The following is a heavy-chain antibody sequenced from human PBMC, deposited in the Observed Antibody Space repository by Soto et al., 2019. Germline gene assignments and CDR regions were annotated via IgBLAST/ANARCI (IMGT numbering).Heavy chain of an antibody. V-gene: IGHV1-3*01. CDR3: ARDTEDIVVVVAASHSGAFDI. Sequence: GASVKVSCKASGYTFTSYAMHWVRQAPGQRLEWMGWINAGNGNTKYSQKFQGRVTITRDTSASTAYMELSSLRSEDTAVYYCARDTEDIVVVVAASHSGAFDIWGQGTMVTVSS. D-gene: IGHD2-15*01. CDR1: GYTFTSYA. CDR2: INAGNGNT. J-gene: IGHJ3*02.